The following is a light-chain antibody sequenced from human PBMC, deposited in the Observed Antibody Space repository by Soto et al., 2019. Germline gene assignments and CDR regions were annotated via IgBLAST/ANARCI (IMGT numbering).Light chain of an antibody. V-gene: IGLV1-44*01. CDR3: AAWDDSLNGYV. CDR2: SNN. Sequence: QSALTQPPSAYGTPGQRVTISCSGSSSNIGSNTVNWYQQLPGTAPKLLIYSNNQRPSGVPDRFSGSKSGTSASLAISGLQSEDEADYYCAAWDDSLNGYVFGTGTKVTV. J-gene: IGLJ1*01. CDR1: SSNIGSNT.